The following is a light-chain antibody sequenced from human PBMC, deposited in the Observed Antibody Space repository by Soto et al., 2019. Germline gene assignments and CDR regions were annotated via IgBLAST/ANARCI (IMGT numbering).Light chain of an antibody. Sequence: DIQMTQSPSTLSASVGDRVTITCRASQSISNWLAWYQQKPGKAPKLLIYKASSLESGVPSRVSGSGSGTEFTLTSSSLQPDDFAAYYCQSGVTFGGGTKVELK. CDR2: KAS. V-gene: IGKV1-5*03. CDR1: QSISNW. CDR3: QSGVT. J-gene: IGKJ4*01.